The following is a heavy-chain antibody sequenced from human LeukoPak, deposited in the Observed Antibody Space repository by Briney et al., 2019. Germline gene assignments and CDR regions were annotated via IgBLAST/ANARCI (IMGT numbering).Heavy chain of an antibody. CDR1: GGSISSYY. J-gene: IGHJ4*02. V-gene: IGHV4-59*12. Sequence: PSETLSLTCTVSGGSISSYYWSWIRQPPGKGLEWIGYIYYSGTTNYNPSLKSRVTISVDTSKNQFSLKLSSVTAADTAVYYCATRKLRYFDWLLSYFDYWGQGTLVTVSS. D-gene: IGHD3-9*01. CDR3: ATRKLRYFDWLLSYFDY. CDR2: IYYSGTT.